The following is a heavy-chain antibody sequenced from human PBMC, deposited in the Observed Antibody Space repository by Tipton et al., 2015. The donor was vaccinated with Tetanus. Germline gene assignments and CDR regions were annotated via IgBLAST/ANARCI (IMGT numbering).Heavy chain of an antibody. V-gene: IGHV3-11*01. J-gene: IGHJ4*02. D-gene: IGHD1-26*01. CDR1: GFTFSDYY. CDR2: ISNSGDTI. CDR3: ARDIARVGVTLYFDY. Sequence: SLRLSCAASGFTFSDYYLSWIRQAPGKGLEWLSYISNSGDTISYADSVKGRFTIPRDNAKNSLYLHMNSLRAEDTAVYFCARDIARVGVTLYFDYWGQGTLLTVSS.